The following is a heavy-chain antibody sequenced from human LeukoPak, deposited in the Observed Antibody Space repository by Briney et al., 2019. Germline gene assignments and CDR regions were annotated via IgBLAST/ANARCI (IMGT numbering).Heavy chain of an antibody. J-gene: IGHJ5*02. CDR3: ARHEYSGSYYGLSWFDP. CDR1: GGSISSCGYY. Sequence: SEALSLTCTVFGGSISSCGYYWGWIRQPPGKGLEWIASIYYSGSTYYNPSLKSRVTISVDTSKNPLSLKLSSLTAADTAVYYCARHEYSGSYYGLSWFDPWGQGTLVTVSS. CDR2: IYYSGST. D-gene: IGHD1-26*01. V-gene: IGHV4-39*01.